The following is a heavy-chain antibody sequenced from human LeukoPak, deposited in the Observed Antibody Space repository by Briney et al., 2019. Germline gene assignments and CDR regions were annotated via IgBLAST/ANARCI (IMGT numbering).Heavy chain of an antibody. CDR2: ISSSSSTI. J-gene: IGHJ6*03. Sequence: GGSLRLSCAASGFTFSSYSMNWVRQAPGKGLEWVSSISSSSSTIYYADSVKGRFTISRDNAKNSLYLQMNSLRAEDTAVYYCARQVISPGDYYYYMDVWGKGTTVTVSS. CDR3: ARQVISPGDYYYYMDV. CDR1: GFTFSSYS. V-gene: IGHV3-48*04. D-gene: IGHD3-10*01.